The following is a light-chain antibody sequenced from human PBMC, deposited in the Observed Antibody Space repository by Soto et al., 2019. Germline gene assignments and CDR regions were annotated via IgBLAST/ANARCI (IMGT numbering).Light chain of an antibody. CDR3: QTWATGIVV. V-gene: IGLV4-69*01. J-gene: IGLJ7*01. CDR2: VNPDGSH. Sequence: QPVLTQSPSASASLGASVKLTCTLNSGHSDYAIAWHQQQPEKGPRYLMKVNPDGSHSKGDGIPDRFSGSSSGAERYLTISSLQSEDEADYYCQTWATGIVVFGGGTQLTVL. CDR1: SGHSDYA.